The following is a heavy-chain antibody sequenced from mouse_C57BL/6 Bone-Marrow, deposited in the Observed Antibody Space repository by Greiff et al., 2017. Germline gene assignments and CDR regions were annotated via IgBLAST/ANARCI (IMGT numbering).Heavy chain of an antibody. Sequence: EVHLVESGGGLVQPKGSLKLSCAASGFSFNTYAMNWVRQAPGKGLEWVARIRSKSNNYATYYADSVKDRFTISRDDSESMLYLQMNNLKTKDTAMYYCVRHRHYYGFAYWGQGTLVTVSA. V-gene: IGHV10-1*01. CDR2: IRSKSNNYAT. J-gene: IGHJ3*01. CDR1: GFSFNTYA. D-gene: IGHD1-2*01. CDR3: VRHRHYYGFAY.